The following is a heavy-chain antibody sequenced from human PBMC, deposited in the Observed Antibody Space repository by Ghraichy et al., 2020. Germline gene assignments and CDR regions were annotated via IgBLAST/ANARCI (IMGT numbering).Heavy chain of an antibody. J-gene: IGHJ4*02. CDR1: GGSISSYY. CDR2: IYYSGST. CDR3: ARSLSGRYSGYD. D-gene: IGHD5-12*01. Sequence: SETLSLTCTVSGGSISSYYWSWIRQPPGKGLEWIGYIYYSGSTNYNPSLKSRVTISVDTSKNQFSLKLSSLTAADTAVYYCARSLSGRYSGYDWGQGTLVTVSS. V-gene: IGHV4-59*01.